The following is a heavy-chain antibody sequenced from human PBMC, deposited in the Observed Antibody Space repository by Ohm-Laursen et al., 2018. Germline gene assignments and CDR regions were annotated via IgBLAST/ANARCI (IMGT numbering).Heavy chain of an antibody. V-gene: IGHV3-11*01. CDR3: ARPYSYDDAFDI. CDR2: IGDNGNAR. Sequence: SLRLSCSASGFTFSAYYMNWIRQAPGKGLEWVASIGDNGNARYYADSVKGRFTISRDNSKNTLYLQMNSLRAEDTAVYYCARPYSYDDAFDIWGQGTMVTVSS. CDR1: GFTFSAYY. D-gene: IGHD5-18*01. J-gene: IGHJ3*02.